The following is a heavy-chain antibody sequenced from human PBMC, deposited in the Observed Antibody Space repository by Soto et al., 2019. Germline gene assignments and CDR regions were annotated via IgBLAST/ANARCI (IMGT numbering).Heavy chain of an antibody. D-gene: IGHD4-17*01. V-gene: IGHV3-30*03. CDR2: ISYDGNNK. Sequence: GGSLRLSCAASEFTFSNYAMHWVRQPPGKGLQWLAVISYDGNNKYYADSVEGRFTISRDNSKNTVYLQMNSLRLEDTAVYYCARGPSYSDSYFDYWGQGTLVTVS. J-gene: IGHJ4*02. CDR3: ARGPSYSDSYFDY. CDR1: EFTFSNYA.